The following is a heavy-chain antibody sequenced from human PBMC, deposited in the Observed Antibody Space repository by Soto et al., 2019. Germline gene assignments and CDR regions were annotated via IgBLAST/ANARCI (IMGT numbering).Heavy chain of an antibody. CDR3: ARGPIAALDY. CDR2: IYYSGST. D-gene: IGHD6-6*01. Sequence: PSETLSLTCTVSGGSIRSGGYYWSWIRQHPGKGLEWIGYIYYSGSTYYNPSLKSRVTISVDTSKNQFSLKLSSVTAADTAVYYCARGPIAALDYWGQGTLVTVSS. J-gene: IGHJ4*02. V-gene: IGHV4-31*03. CDR1: GGSIRSGGYY.